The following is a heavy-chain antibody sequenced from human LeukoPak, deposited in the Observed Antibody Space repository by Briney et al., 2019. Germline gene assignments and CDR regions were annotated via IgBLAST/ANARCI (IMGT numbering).Heavy chain of an antibody. CDR3: AKVAEAVAGIMWDYYYYYYMDV. D-gene: IGHD6-19*01. V-gene: IGHV3-23*01. J-gene: IGHJ6*03. CDR1: GFTFSSYA. Sequence: GGSLRLSCAASGFTFSSYAMSWVRQAPGKGLEWVSAISGSGGSTYYADSVKGRFTISRDNSKDTLYLQMNSLRAEDTAVYYCAKVAEAVAGIMWDYYYYYYMDVWGKGTTVTVSS. CDR2: ISGSGGST.